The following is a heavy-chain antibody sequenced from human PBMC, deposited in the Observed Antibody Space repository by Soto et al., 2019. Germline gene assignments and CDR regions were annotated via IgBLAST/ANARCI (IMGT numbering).Heavy chain of an antibody. CDR3: AKERAETTCYDY. CDR2: ITGSGSST. Sequence: VGSLRLSCAASGFTFRSFAMTWVRQAPGKGLEWVSAITGSGSSTHYADSVKGRLTISRDNSKNTLYLQMNSLRAEDTAVYYCAKERAETTCYDYWGPGTLVTVSS. D-gene: IGHD2-15*01. J-gene: IGHJ4*02. CDR1: GFTFRSFA. V-gene: IGHV3-23*01.